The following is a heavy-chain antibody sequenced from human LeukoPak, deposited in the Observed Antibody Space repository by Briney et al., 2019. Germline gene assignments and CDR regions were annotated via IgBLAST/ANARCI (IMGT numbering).Heavy chain of an antibody. CDR2: INPNSGGT. J-gene: IGHJ6*02. D-gene: IGHD6-13*01. CDR1: GYTFTGYY. Sequence: ASVKVSCKASGYTFTGYYMHWVRQAPGQGLEWMGWINPNSGGTNYAQKFQGWVTMTRDTSISTAYMELSRLRSDDTAAYYCARGTLAAAGYYYYYYGMDVWGQGTTVTVSS. CDR3: ARGTLAAAGYYYYYYGMDV. V-gene: IGHV1-2*04.